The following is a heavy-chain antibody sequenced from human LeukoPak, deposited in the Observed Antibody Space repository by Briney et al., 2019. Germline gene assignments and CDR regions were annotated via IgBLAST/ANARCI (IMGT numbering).Heavy chain of an antibody. D-gene: IGHD3-10*01. Sequence: PSETLSLTCTVSGDSISSYYWSWIRQPPGKGREWTGYIHYSGRTNDIPYLKSGVTISVAASKNQFSLKLSSVTAADTAVYYCARSLGDYGSGSFSYYYYYMDVWGKGTTVTVSS. CDR1: GDSISSYY. V-gene: IGHV4-59*01. J-gene: IGHJ6*03. CDR3: ARSLGDYGSGSFSYYYYYMDV. CDR2: IHYSGRT.